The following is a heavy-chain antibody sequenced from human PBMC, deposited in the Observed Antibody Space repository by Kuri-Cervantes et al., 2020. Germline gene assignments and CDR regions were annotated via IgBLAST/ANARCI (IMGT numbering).Heavy chain of an antibody. J-gene: IGHJ3*02. V-gene: IGHV3-7*03. CDR2: INEDGREK. CDR1: GFTFSRYW. CDR3: AQYKDADYDSSGYYYDAFDI. D-gene: IGHD3-22*01. Sequence: GESLKISCAASGFTFSRYWMSWVRQAPGKRLEWVANINEDGREKYYVDSVKGRFTISRDNSKNTLYLQMNSLRAEDTAVYYCAQYKDADYDSSGYYYDAFDIWGQGTMVTVSS.